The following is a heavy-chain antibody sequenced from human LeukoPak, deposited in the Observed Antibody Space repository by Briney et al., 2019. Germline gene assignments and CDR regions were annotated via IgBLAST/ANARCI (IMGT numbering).Heavy chain of an antibody. CDR1: GFTFSDYY. CDR3: AKAPHYYDSSGYGFDY. J-gene: IGHJ4*02. Sequence: KTGGSLRLSCAASGFTFSDYYMSWIRQAPGKGLEWVSYISSSGSTIYYADSVKGRFTISRDNAKNSLYLQMNSLRAEDTAVYYCAKAPHYYDSSGYGFDYWGQGTLVTVSS. D-gene: IGHD3-22*01. CDR2: ISSSGSTI. V-gene: IGHV3-11*01.